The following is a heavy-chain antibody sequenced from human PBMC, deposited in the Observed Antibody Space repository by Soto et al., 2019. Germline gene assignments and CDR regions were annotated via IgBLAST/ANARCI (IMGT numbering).Heavy chain of an antibody. CDR1: GYTFTSYG. J-gene: IGHJ5*02. CDR3: ARVWTAPYSSSWYADNWFDP. D-gene: IGHD6-13*01. V-gene: IGHV1-18*01. CDR2: ISAYNGNT. Sequence: QVQLVQSGAEVKKPGASVKVSCKASGYTFTSYGISWVRQAPGQGLEWMGWISAYNGNTNYAQKLQGRVTMTTDTSTSTAYMELRSLRSDDTAVYYCARVWTAPYSSSWYADNWFDPWGQGTLVTVSS.